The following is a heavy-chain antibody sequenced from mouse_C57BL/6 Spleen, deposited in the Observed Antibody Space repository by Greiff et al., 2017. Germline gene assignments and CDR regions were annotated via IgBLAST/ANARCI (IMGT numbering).Heavy chain of an antibody. Sequence: VQLQQSGAELVKPGASVKLSCKASGYTFTDYNMDWVKQSHGKSLEWIGDINPNNGGTIYNQKFKGKGTLTVDKSSSTAYMELRSLTSEDTAVYYSACECIYCCGCRDYFDYWGQGTTLTVSS. D-gene: IGHD1-1*01. CDR1: GYTFTDYN. CDR3: ACECIYCCGCRDYFDY. J-gene: IGHJ2*01. CDR2: INPNNGGT. V-gene: IGHV1-18*01.